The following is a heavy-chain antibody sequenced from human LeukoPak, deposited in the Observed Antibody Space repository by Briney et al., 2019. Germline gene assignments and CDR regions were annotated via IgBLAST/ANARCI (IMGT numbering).Heavy chain of an antibody. CDR1: GDSISTYF. Sequence: SETLSLTCTVSGDSISTYFWSWIRQPPGKGLEWIGYISYSGSTNYKPSLKSRVTISVDTSKNLFSLKLSSVIAADTAVYYCARTQMGYFFDYWGQGTLVTVSS. V-gene: IGHV4-59*01. CDR2: ISYSGST. CDR3: ARTQMGYFFDY. D-gene: IGHD5-24*01. J-gene: IGHJ4*02.